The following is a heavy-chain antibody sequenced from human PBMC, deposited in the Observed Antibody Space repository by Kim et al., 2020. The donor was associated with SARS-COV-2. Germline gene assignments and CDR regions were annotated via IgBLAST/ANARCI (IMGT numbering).Heavy chain of an antibody. Sequence: SETLSLTCAVSGGSISSGGYSWSWIRQPPGKGLEWIGYIYYSGSTYYNPALKSRVTISVDRAKNQFSLKLSSVTAADTAVYYCARSPTTLMVRGLDDFD. CDR1: GGSISSGGYS. CDR2: IYYSGST. CDR3: ARSPTTLMVRGLDDFD. J-gene: IGHJ3*02. V-gene: IGHV4-30-2*01. D-gene: IGHD3-10*01.